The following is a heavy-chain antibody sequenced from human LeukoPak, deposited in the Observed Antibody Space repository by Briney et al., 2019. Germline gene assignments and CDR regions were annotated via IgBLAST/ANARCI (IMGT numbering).Heavy chain of an antibody. D-gene: IGHD3-22*01. CDR2: ITRDGSST. CDR3: AKAQGGYSYFDY. CDR1: GFTFSSSW. Sequence: GGSLRLSCAASGFTFSSSWMHWVRQAPGMGLVWVSRITRDGSSTTYADSVKGRFTNSRDNAKNTLYLQMNSLRAEDTAVYYCAKAQGGYSYFDYWGQGTLVTVSS. J-gene: IGHJ4*02. V-gene: IGHV3-74*01.